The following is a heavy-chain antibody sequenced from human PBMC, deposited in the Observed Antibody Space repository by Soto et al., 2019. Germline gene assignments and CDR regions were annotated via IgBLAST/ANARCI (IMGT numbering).Heavy chain of an antibody. J-gene: IGHJ6*02. D-gene: IGHD1-26*01. CDR3: ARALIPDQWELLRFSGYYYGMDV. Sequence: GGSLRLSCVASPLTFSYDGMHWVRQAPGKGLEWVAVIWHDGSSVYYADSVKGRFTISRDNAKNSLYLQMNSLRDEDTAVYYCARALIPDQWELLRFSGYYYGMDVWGQGTTVTVSS. CDR1: PLTFSYDG. CDR2: IWHDGSSV. V-gene: IGHV3-33*01.